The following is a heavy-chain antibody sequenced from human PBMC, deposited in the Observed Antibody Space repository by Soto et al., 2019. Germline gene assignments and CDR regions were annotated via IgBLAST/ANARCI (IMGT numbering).Heavy chain of an antibody. CDR1: GGSFSGYY. V-gene: IGHV4-34*01. J-gene: IGHJ3*02. CDR3: ARVERGTATTVVDAFDI. D-gene: IGHD1-1*01. CDR2: INHSGGT. Sequence: SETLSLTCAVYGGSFSGYYWSWIRQPPGKGLEWIGEINHSGGTHFNPSLKSRVTISVDTSKNQFSLKMSSVTAADTALYYCARVERGTATTVVDAFDIWGPGTMVTVSS.